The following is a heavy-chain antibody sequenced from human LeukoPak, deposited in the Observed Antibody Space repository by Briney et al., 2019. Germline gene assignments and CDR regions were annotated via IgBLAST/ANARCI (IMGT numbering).Heavy chain of an antibody. CDR1: GYTFTGYY. D-gene: IGHD4-23*01. V-gene: IGHV1-2*02. CDR2: INPNSGGT. J-gene: IGHJ4*02. CDR3: ARAMATVVTPSDFDY. Sequence: ASVKVSCKASGYTFTGYYMHWVRQAPGQGLEWMGWINPNSGGTNYAQKFQGRVTMTRETSISTAYMELSRLTSDDTAVYYCARAMATVVTPSDFDYWGQETLVTVSS.